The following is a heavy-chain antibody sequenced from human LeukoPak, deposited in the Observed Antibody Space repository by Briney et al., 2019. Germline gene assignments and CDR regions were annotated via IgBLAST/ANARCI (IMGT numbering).Heavy chain of an antibody. CDR3: AKYDSGYFDY. Sequence: GGSLRLSCAVSGFTFDDYAMHWVRQVPGKGLEWVSGINWNSDSIGYADSVKGRFTTSRDNAKNSLYLQMNSLRAEDTAVYYCAKYDSGYFDYWGQGTLVTVSS. D-gene: IGHD2-21*01. CDR1: GFTFDDYA. CDR2: INWNSDSI. J-gene: IGHJ4*02. V-gene: IGHV3-9*01.